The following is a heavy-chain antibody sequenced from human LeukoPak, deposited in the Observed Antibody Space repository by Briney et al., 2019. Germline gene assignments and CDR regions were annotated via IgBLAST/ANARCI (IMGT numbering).Heavy chain of an antibody. CDR2: IYTSGST. Sequence: SETLSLTCTVSGGSISSYYWSWIRQPAGKGLEWIGRIYTSGSTNYNPSLKSRVTMSVDTSKNQFSLKLSSVTAADTAVYYCARTVAAVRGYYYYYMDVWGKGTTVTISS. CDR1: GGSISSYY. V-gene: IGHV4-4*07. D-gene: IGHD6-13*01. J-gene: IGHJ6*03. CDR3: ARTVAAVRGYYYYYMDV.